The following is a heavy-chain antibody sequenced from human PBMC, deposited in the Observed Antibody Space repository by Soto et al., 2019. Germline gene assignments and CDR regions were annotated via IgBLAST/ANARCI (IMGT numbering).Heavy chain of an antibody. CDR2: IYYSGST. J-gene: IGHJ4*02. CDR1: GGSISSSSYY. CDR3: ASQTYYYWSGYSDY. V-gene: IGHV4-39*01. Sequence: QLQLQESGPGLVKPSETLSLTCTVSGGSISSSSYYWGWIRQPPGKGLEWIGSIYYSGSTYYNPSLKSRVTISVDTSKNQFSLKLSSVTAADTAVYYCASQTYYYWSGYSDYWGQGTLVTVSS. D-gene: IGHD3-3*01.